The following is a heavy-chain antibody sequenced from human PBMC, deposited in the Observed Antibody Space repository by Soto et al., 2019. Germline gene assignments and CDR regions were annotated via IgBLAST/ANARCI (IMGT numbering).Heavy chain of an antibody. CDR3: ARESGENWTYEAH. V-gene: IGHV1-69*01. CDR1: GGTFSSYK. Sequence: QVQLVQSGAEVKKPGSSVKVSCKASGGTFSSYKITWVRQAPGQGLEWVGGIIPMFNTANHAQKFQGRVTLTADDSTSTAYMELRSLRSEDTAVYYCARESGENWTYEAHWGQGTLVTVSS. CDR2: IIPMFNTA. D-gene: IGHD1-7*01. J-gene: IGHJ1*01.